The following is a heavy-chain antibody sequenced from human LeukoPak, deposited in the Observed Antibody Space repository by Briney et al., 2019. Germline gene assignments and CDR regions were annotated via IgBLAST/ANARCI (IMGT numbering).Heavy chain of an antibody. J-gene: IGHJ6*02. D-gene: IGHD3-16*01. V-gene: IGHV3-30*02. CDR2: IRYDGSNK. CDR3: AREGGFSAYYYGMDV. Sequence: GGSLRLSCAVSGFTFSSYGMHWVRQAPGKGLEWVAFIRYDGSNKYYADSVKGRFTISRDNSKNTLYLQMNSLRAEDTAVYYCAREGGFSAYYYGMDVWGQGTTVTVSS. CDR1: GFTFSSYG.